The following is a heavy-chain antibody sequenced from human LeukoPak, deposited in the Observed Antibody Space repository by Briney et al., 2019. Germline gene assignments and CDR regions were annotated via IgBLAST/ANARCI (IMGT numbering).Heavy chain of an antibody. CDR2: ISAYNGNT. CDR3: AREAIVVVVAAPYYYYGMDV. V-gene: IGHV1-18*01. J-gene: IGHJ6*02. D-gene: IGHD2-15*01. Sequence: ASVKVPCKASGYTFTSYGISWVRQAPGQGLEWMGWISAYNGNTNYAQKLQGRVTMTTDTSTSTAYMELRSLRSDDTAVYYCAREAIVVVVAAPYYYYGMDVWGQGTTVTVSS. CDR1: GYTFTSYG.